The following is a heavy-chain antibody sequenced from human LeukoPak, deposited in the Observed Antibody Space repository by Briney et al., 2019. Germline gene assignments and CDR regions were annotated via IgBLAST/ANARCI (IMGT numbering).Heavy chain of an antibody. CDR2: VSGSSGNT. CDR1: GFTFSSYA. D-gene: IGHD3-22*01. V-gene: IGHV3-23*01. J-gene: IGHJ3*02. CDR3: ARDGGSSGYHDALDI. Sequence: GGSLRLSCAASGFTFSSYAMTWVRQVPGKGLEWVSVVSGSSGNTYYADSVKGRFTISRDNSKNTLSLQLNSLRDEDTAVYYCARDGGSSGYHDALDIWGQGTMVTVSA.